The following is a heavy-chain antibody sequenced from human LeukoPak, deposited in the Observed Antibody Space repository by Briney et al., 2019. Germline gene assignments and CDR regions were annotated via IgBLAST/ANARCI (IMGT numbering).Heavy chain of an antibody. V-gene: IGHV3-15*01. D-gene: IGHD5-12*01. CDR3: TPQPGIVATFPS. Sequence: GGSLRLSCAGSGFTFSNAWMSWVRQAPGKGLEWVGRIKSKTDGGTTDYAAPVKGRFTISRDDSKNTLYLQMNSLKTEDTAVYYCTPQPGIVATFPSWGQGTLVTVSS. CDR1: GFTFSNAW. J-gene: IGHJ4*02. CDR2: IKSKTDGGTT.